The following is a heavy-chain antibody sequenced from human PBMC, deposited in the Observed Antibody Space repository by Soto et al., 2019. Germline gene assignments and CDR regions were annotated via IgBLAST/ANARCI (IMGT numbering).Heavy chain of an antibody. Sequence: PGGSLRLSCAASGFTFSSYWMSWVRQAPGKGLEWVANIKQDGSEKYYVDSVKGRFTISRDNAKNSLYLQMNSLRAEDTAVYYCARDQTTELRFLEWLDFYHGGNYYYGMDVWGQGTTVTVSS. CDR2: IKQDGSEK. V-gene: IGHV3-7*01. CDR3: ARDQTTELRFLEWLDFYHGGNYYYGMDV. CDR1: GFTFSSYW. J-gene: IGHJ6*02. D-gene: IGHD3-3*01.